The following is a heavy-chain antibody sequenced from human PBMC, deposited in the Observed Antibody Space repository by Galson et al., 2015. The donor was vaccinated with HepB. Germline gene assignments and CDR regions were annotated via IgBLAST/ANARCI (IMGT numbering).Heavy chain of an antibody. V-gene: IGHV3-11*01. CDR1: GFTFSDYY. D-gene: IGHD5-18*01. J-gene: IGHJ4*02. CDR3: ARDSELESGYSYGLYDY. CDR2: ISSNGRTI. Sequence: SLRLSCAASGFTFSDYYMSWIRQAPGKGLEWVSYISSNGRTIYDADSVKGRFTISRDNARNSLYLQMNNLRAEDTAVYYCARDSELESGYSYGLYDYWGQGILVTVSS.